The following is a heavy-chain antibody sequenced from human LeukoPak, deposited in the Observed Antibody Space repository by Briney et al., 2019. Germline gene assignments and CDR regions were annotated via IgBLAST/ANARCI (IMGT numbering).Heavy chain of an antibody. CDR3: ATDTTVTPFGY. CDR2: ISSSSSTI. Sequence: GGSLRLSCAASGFTFSSYSMNWVRQAPGKGLEWVSYISSSSSTIYYADSVKGRFTISRDNAKNSLYLQMNSLRAEDTAVYYCATDTTVTPFGYWGQGTLVTVSS. D-gene: IGHD4-17*01. CDR1: GFTFSSYS. J-gene: IGHJ4*02. V-gene: IGHV3-48*01.